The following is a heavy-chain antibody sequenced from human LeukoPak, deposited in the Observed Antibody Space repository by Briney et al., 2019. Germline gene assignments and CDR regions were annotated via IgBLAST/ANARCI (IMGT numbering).Heavy chain of an antibody. CDR3: AKDGGAKGIITTVFDY. V-gene: IGHV3-9*01. Sequence: GGSLRLSCAASGFTFHDYAMHWVRQAPGKGLEWVSGISWNSGSIGYADSVKGRFTISRGNATNSLYLQMNSLRAEDTALYYCAKDGGAKGIITTVFDYWGQGTPVTVSS. D-gene: IGHD3-10*01. J-gene: IGHJ4*02. CDR1: GFTFHDYA. CDR2: ISWNSGSI.